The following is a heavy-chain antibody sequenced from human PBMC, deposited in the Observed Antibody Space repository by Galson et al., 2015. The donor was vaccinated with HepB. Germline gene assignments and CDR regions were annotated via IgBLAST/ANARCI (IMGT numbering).Heavy chain of an antibody. Sequence: SLRLSCAASGFTFSSYAMTWVRQAPGKGLQWVSTISGGGGSTYYAGSLKGRVTISRDNSNSTLYLQMNNLRAGDKAVYYCGKGGIAVAASFAWGQGTLVTASS. CDR2: ISGGGGST. CDR1: GFTFSSYA. J-gene: IGHJ5*02. D-gene: IGHD6-19*01. CDR3: GKGGIAVAASFA. V-gene: IGHV3-23*01.